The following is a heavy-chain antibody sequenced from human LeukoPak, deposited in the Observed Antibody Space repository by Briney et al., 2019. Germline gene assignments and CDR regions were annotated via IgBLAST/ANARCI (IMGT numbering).Heavy chain of an antibody. D-gene: IGHD2-2*01. Sequence: PGGSLRLSCAASGFIVSSNYMSWVRQAPGKGLEWVSVFYSGGSTYYADSVTGRFTISRGNSKNTLYLQMNSLRAEDTAVYYCAKYVVVPAAKSAFDYWGQGTLVTVSS. CDR2: FYSGGST. J-gene: IGHJ4*02. V-gene: IGHV3-66*01. CDR1: GFIVSSNY. CDR3: AKYVVVPAAKSAFDY.